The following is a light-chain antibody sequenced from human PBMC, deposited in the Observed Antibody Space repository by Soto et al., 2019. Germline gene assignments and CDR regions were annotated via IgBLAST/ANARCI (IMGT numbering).Light chain of an antibody. CDR3: QSYDSDVSAWV. CDR2: GYT. J-gene: IGLJ3*02. V-gene: IGLV1-40*01. CDR1: SSNIGSNYD. Sequence: QSVLTQLPSVSGAPGQTVTISCAGTSSNIGSNYDVHWYQHLPGTAPKLLIFGYTNRPSGVPDRFSGSKSGTSASLAITGLQSEDEAAYYCQSYDSDVSAWVFGGGTQLTVL.